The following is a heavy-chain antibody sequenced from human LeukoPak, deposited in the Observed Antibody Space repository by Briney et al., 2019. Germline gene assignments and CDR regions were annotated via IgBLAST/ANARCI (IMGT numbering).Heavy chain of an antibody. V-gene: IGHV3-73*01. CDR3: ARAFSGSYYVGDY. J-gene: IGHJ4*02. CDR2: IRNKANSYAT. Sequence: PGGSLRLSCAASGFTFSGSSMHWVRQASGKGLEWVGRIRNKANSYATAYAASVKGRFTISRDNSKNTLYLQMNSLRAEDTAVYYCARAFSGSYYVGDYWGQGTLVTVSS. CDR1: GFTFSGSS. D-gene: IGHD1-26*01.